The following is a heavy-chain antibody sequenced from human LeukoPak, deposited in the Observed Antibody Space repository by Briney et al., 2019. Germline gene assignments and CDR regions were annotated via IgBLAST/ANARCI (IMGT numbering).Heavy chain of an antibody. Sequence: SETLSLTCTVSGGSISSSSYYWGWIRQPPGKGLEWIGSIYYSGSTYYNPSLKSRVTISVDTSKNQFSLKLSSVTAADTAVYYCARGGVPAAMGDGWFDPWGQGTLVTVSS. CDR1: GGSISSSSYY. CDR2: IYYSGST. CDR3: ARGGVPAAMGDGWFDP. J-gene: IGHJ5*02. D-gene: IGHD2-2*01. V-gene: IGHV4-39*07.